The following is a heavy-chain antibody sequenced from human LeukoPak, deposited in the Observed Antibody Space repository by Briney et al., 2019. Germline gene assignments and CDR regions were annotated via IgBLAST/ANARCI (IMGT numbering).Heavy chain of an antibody. CDR1: GFTFSSYA. V-gene: IGHV3-64*01. D-gene: IGHD3-22*01. J-gene: IGHJ4*02. CDR2: ISSNGGRT. CDR3: ARDSVHYYDSSGFEYYFDF. Sequence: GGSLRLSCSASGFTFSSYAMHWVRQAPGKGLEYVSAISSNGGRTYYENSVKGRFTISRDNSKNTLYLQMGNLRAEDMAVYYCARDSVHYYDSSGFEYYFDFWGQGTLVTVSS.